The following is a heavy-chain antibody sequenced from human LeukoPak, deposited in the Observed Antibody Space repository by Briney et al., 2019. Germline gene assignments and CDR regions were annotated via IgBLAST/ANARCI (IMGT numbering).Heavy chain of an antibody. CDR2: INPNSGGT. CDR3: AREYKESYYYYYMDV. V-gene: IGHV1-2*02. J-gene: IGHJ6*03. CDR1: GYTFTGYY. Sequence: ASVKVSCKASGYTFTGYYMHWVRQAPGQGLEWMGWINPNSGGTQYAQKFQGRVTMTRDTSISTAYMELSRLRSDDTAVYYCAREYKESYYYYYMDVWGKGTTVTVPS. D-gene: IGHD1-14*01.